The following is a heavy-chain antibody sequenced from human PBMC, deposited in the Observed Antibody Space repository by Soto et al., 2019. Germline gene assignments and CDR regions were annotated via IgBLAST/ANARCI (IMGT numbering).Heavy chain of an antibody. CDR2: INPDNGNT. CDR1: GYTFTRYT. V-gene: IGHV1-3*01. CDR3: AKDLTRQLAYWLDP. J-gene: IGHJ5*02. Sequence: ASVKVSCKASGYTFTRYTMNWVRQAPGQRLEWMGWINPDNGNTKSSQKFQGRVTLTRDTSIATAYLTLTSLTSDDTALYYCAKDLTRQLAYWLDPWGQGTQVTVSS. D-gene: IGHD6-6*01.